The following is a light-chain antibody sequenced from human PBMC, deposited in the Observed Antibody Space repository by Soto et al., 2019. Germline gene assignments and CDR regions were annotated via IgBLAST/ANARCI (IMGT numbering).Light chain of an antibody. CDR1: TNDVGNYDR. CDR2: EVN. Sequence: QSALTQPASVSGSPGQSITISCTGTTNDVGNYDRVSWYQQHPDTVPRLLFYEVNKRPSGVPNRFSGSKSGTTASLTISALQADDDADYYCCSYAGSRFVVFGGGTKLTVL. J-gene: IGLJ2*01. CDR3: CSYAGSRFVV. V-gene: IGLV2-23*02.